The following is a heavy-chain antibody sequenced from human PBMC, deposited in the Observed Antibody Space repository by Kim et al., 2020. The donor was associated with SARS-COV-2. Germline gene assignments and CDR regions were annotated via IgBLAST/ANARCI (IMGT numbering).Heavy chain of an antibody. CDR2: ISGSGGST. Sequence: GGSLRLSCAASGFTFSSYAMSWVRQAPGKGLEWVSAISGSGGSTYYADAAKGRFTISRANSKNTQYLQLQILRAEDTAVYYCAGKGGLVVRYFGALDYWG. D-gene: IGHD3-9*01. CDR1: GFTFSSYA. V-gene: IGHV3-23*01. CDR3: AGKGGLVVRYFGALDY. J-gene: IGHJ4*01.